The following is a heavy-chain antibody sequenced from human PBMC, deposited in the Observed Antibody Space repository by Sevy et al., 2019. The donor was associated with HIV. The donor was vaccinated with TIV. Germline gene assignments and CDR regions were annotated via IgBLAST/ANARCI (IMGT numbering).Heavy chain of an antibody. CDR3: ARVPRGLDYYYGMDV. CDR1: GFTVSSNY. J-gene: IGHJ6*02. Sequence: GGSLRLSCAASGFTVSSNYMSWVRQAPGKGLEWVSVIYSGGSTYYADSVKGRLTISRDNSKNTLYLQMNSLRAEDTAVYYSARVPRGLDYYYGMDVWGQGTTVTFSS. CDR2: IYSGGST. D-gene: IGHD6-19*01. V-gene: IGHV3-53*01.